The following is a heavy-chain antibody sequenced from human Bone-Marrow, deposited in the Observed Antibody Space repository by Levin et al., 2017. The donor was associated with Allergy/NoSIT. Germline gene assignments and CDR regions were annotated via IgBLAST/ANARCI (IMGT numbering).Heavy chain of an antibody. CDR2: INPNSGGT. V-gene: IGHV1-2*02. CDR3: ARYCSSTSCYLDY. CDR1: GYTFTGYY. D-gene: IGHD2-2*01. J-gene: IGHJ4*02. Sequence: GASVKVSCKASGYTFTGYYMHWVRQAPGQGLEWMGWINPNSGGTNYAQKFQGRVTMTRDTSISTAYMELSRLRSDDTAVYYCARYCSSTSCYLDYWGQGTLVTVSS.